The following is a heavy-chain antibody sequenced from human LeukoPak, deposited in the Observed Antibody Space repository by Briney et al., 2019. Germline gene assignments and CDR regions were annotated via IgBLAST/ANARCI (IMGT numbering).Heavy chain of an antibody. CDR1: GFTFSSYA. V-gene: IGHV3-30*18. Sequence: PGGSLRLSCAASGFTFSSYAMHWVRQAPGKGLEWVAVISYDGSNKYYADSVKSRFTISRDNSKNTLYLQMNSLRAEDTAVYYCAKSYYYDKLAYYWGQGTLVTVSS. D-gene: IGHD3-22*01. CDR2: ISYDGSNK. J-gene: IGHJ4*02. CDR3: AKSYYYDKLAYY.